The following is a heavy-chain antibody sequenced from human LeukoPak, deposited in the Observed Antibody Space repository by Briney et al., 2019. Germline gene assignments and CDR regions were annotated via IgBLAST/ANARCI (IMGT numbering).Heavy chain of an antibody. CDR2: ISAYNGNT. CDR3: ARNNRYYDILTGYLTHDYYYYGMDV. Sequence: ASVNVSCKASGYTFTIYGISGVRQAPGQGGEWMGWISAYNGNTNYAQKLQGRVTITTDTSTSTAYMELRSLRSDDTAVYYCARNNRYYDILTGYLTHDYYYYGMDVWGQGTTVTVSS. CDR1: GYTFTIYG. D-gene: IGHD3-9*01. V-gene: IGHV1-18*01. J-gene: IGHJ6*02.